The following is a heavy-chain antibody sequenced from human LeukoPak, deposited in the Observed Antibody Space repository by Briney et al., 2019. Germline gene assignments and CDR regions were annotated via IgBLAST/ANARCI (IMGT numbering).Heavy chain of an antibody. CDR2: IIPILGIA. Sequence: SVKVSCKASGGTFSSYTISWVRQAPGQGLEWMGRIIPILGIANYAQKFQGRVTITADKSTSTAYMELSSLRSEDTAVYYCARGTYYDFWSGGKRYYYYYMDVWGKGTTVTVSS. CDR3: ARGTYYDFWSGGKRYYYYYMDV. D-gene: IGHD3-3*01. V-gene: IGHV1-69*02. J-gene: IGHJ6*03. CDR1: GGTFSSYT.